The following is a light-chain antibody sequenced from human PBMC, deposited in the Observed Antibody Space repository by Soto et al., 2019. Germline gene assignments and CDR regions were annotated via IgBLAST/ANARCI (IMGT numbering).Light chain of an antibody. CDR2: DVS. CDR3: SSYTSSSTRV. V-gene: IGLV2-14*01. J-gene: IGLJ1*01. CDR1: SRDVDGYNY. Sequence: SALTKPASGSGSPGRSITISCTGTSRDVDGYNYVSWYQQHPGKAPKLMIYDVSNRPSGVSNRFSGSKSGNTASLSISGLQAEDEADYYCSSYTSSSTRVFGTGTKVTVL.